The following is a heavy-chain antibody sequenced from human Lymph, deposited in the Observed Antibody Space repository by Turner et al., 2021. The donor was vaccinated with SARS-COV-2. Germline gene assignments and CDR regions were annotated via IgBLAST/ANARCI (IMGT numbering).Heavy chain of an antibody. CDR1: GGTFSSSA. CDR3: GRIVAPGMGGGVYYYYYGMDV. CDR2: IIPRLGIA. J-gene: IGHJ6*02. D-gene: IGHD6-13*01. V-gene: IGHV1-69*10. Sequence: QVQLVQSGAEVKNPGSSVTVSCKASGGTFSSSAISWVQQAPGQGLEWMGVIIPRLGIANDEKKFQGRVTITADKSKSKAYMERSSLRSEDTAVYYCGRIVAPGMGGGVYYYYYGMDVWGQGTTVTVSS.